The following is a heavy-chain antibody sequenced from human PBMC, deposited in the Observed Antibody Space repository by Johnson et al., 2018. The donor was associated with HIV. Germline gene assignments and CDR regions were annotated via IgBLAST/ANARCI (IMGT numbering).Heavy chain of an antibody. CDR1: GFTFSSYG. Sequence: QVQLVESGGGLVQPGGSLRLSCAASGFTFSSYGMHWVRQAPGKGLEWVAVISYDGTNPYYADSVRGRFTISRDNSRNTVSLQMIILGPKDTAMYYCGSGGTARAPLLIWGQGTMVTVSS. CDR3: GSGGTARAPLLI. V-gene: IGHV3-30*19. CDR2: ISYDGTNP. D-gene: IGHD3-16*01. J-gene: IGHJ3*02.